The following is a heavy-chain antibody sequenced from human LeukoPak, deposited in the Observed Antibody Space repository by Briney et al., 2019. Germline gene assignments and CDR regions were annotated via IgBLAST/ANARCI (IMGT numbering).Heavy chain of an antibody. J-gene: IGHJ4*02. Sequence: YPSETLSLTCAVYGGSFSGYYWSWIRQPPGKGLEWIGEINHSGSTNYNPSLKSRVTISVDTSKNQFSLKLSSVTAADTAVYYCARAKGYCSGGSCYYFDYWGQGTLVTVSS. CDR2: INHSGST. D-gene: IGHD2-15*01. CDR3: ARAKGYCSGGSCYYFDY. V-gene: IGHV4-34*01. CDR1: GGSFSGYY.